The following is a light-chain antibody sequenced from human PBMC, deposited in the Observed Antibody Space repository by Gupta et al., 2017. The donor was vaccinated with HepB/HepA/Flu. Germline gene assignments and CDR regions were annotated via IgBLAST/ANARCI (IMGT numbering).Light chain of an antibody. CDR1: LSTFHSCNKKNY. J-gene: IGKJ3*01. CDR2: CAS. CDR3: QQSYTPPFT. V-gene: IGKV4-1*01. Sequence: DVVMTQHAEFLAVFPGETPTINCNTSLSTFHSCNKKNYLAWYLQKPGQPPKLLLYCASTRESGVPGRFSGGGSGTDFTLTISSLQAEDVAVYYCQQSYTPPFTFGPGTKVEIK.